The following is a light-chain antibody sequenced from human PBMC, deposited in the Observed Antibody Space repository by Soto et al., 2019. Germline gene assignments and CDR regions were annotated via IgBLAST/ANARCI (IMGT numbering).Light chain of an antibody. CDR1: QGISSY. J-gene: IGKJ1*01. V-gene: IGKV1-8*01. CDR3: QQYNNYWT. CDR2: AAS. Sequence: IRMTQSPSSLSASTGDRVTITCRASQGISSYLAWYQQKPGKAPKLLIYAASTLQSGVPSRFSGSGSATEFTLTISSLQPDDFATYYCQQYNNYWTFGQGTKVDIK.